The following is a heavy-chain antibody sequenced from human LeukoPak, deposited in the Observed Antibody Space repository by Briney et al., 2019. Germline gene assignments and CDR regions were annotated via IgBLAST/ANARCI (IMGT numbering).Heavy chain of an antibody. CDR2: ISTSSIYI. CDR1: GVTFSRYS. V-gene: IGHV3-21*01. CDR3: ARVAPDYYDPGDY. Sequence: GGSLRLSCAVSGVTFSRYSMNCVREARGRGLEGVSSISTSSIYIYYADSVKGRFTISRDNARNSLYLQMNSLRAEDTAVYYCARVAPDYYDPGDYWGQGTLVTVSS. J-gene: IGHJ4*02. D-gene: IGHD3-22*01.